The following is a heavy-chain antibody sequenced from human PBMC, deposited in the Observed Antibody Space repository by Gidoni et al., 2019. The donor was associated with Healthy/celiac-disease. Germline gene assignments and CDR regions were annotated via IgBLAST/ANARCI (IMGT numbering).Heavy chain of an antibody. CDR3: ARDQRWLQIYYYYYGMDV. J-gene: IGHJ6*02. Sequence: QVQLVESGGGVVQPGRSLRLSCAASGFTFSSYAMHWVRQAPGKGLEWVAVISYDGSNKYYADSVKGRFTISRDNSKNTLYLQMNSLRAEDTAVYYCARDQRWLQIYYYYYGMDVWGQGTTVTVSS. V-gene: IGHV3-30*04. CDR2: ISYDGSNK. CDR1: GFTFSSYA. D-gene: IGHD5-12*01.